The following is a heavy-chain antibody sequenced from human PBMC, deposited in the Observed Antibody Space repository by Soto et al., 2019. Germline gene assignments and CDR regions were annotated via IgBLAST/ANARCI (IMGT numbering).Heavy chain of an antibody. V-gene: IGHV3-23*01. D-gene: IGHD3-3*01. CDR2: IIGNGGST. J-gene: IGHJ3*02. CDR1: GFTFSSYA. CDR3: AKRSGYDRGTFDI. Sequence: GGSLRLSCAASGFTFSSYAMSWVRQAPGKELEWVSSIIGNGGSTYYADSAKGRFTISRDNSRNTLSLQMNSLRAEDTAVYYWAKRSGYDRGTFDIWGQGTRVTVSS.